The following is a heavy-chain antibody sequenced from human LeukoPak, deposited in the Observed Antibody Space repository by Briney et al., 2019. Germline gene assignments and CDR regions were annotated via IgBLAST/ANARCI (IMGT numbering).Heavy chain of an antibody. V-gene: IGHV4-39*02. Sequence: PSETLSLTCTVSNGSMTSDSYYWAWVRQPPGKGLEWIGTIFYSGKTYYSPSLKSRVTVSLDTSRKNFSLRLSSVTAADTAVYYCARLWIVATWFDAWGQGALVTVSS. CDR1: NGSMTSDSYY. CDR2: IFYSGKT. D-gene: IGHD2-2*03. CDR3: ARLWIVATWFDA. J-gene: IGHJ5*02.